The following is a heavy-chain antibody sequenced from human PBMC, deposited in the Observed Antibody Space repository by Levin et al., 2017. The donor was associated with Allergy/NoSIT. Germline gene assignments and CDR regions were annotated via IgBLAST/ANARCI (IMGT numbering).Heavy chain of an antibody. D-gene: IGHD3-9*01. CDR2: INPSGGST. J-gene: IGHJ4*02. CDR1: GYTFTSYY. CDR3: ARSYDILTGYYSGGTHLGY. Sequence: ASVKVSCKASGYTFTSYYMHWVRQAPGQGLEWMGIINPSGGSTSYAQKFQGRVTMTRDTSTSTVYMELSSLRSEDTAVYYCARSYDILTGYYSGGTHLGYWGQGTLVTVSS. V-gene: IGHV1-46*03.